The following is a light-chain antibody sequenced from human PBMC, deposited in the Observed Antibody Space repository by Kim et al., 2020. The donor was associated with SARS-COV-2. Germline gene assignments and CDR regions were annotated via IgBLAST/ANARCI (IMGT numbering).Light chain of an antibody. J-gene: IGLJ2*01. Sequence: GKSITITVTATSSDVGGYNYVAWYQKHRGKAPKLMIYEVSNRPSGVSNRFSGSKSGNTASLTISGLQAEDEADYYCSSYTSSSTVFGGGTQLTVL. CDR3: SSYTSSSTV. CDR1: SSDVGGYNY. CDR2: EVS. V-gene: IGLV2-14*01.